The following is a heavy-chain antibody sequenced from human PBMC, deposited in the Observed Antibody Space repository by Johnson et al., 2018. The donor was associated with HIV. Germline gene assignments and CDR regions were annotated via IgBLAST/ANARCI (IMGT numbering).Heavy chain of an antibody. CDR3: TSTIDMVPTGRSYDAFDI. V-gene: IGHV3-23*04. CDR1: GFTFSSYG. Sequence: VQLVESGGGVVQPGRSLRLSCAASGFTFSSYGMHWVRQAPGKGLEWVSSISGSGGAVYFADSVKGRFTISRDDSTNTAYLQMNSLTTEDTAVYYCTSTIDMVPTGRSYDAFDIWGQGTMVTVSS. J-gene: IGHJ3*02. CDR2: ISGSGGAV. D-gene: IGHD5-12*01.